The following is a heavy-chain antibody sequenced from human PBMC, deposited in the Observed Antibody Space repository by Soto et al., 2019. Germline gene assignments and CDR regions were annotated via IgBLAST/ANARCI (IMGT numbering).Heavy chain of an antibody. CDR2: IYYSGRT. J-gene: IGHJ6*02. Sequence: QVQLQESGPGLVKPSQTLSLTCTVSGGSISSGGYYWSWIRQHPGKGLEWIGDIYYSGRTYYNPSLKSRVTKSVDTSKNQFSLKLSSVTAADTAVYYCARDRYSSASGYYYYYYGMDVWGQGSTVTVSS. CDR3: ARDRYSSASGYYYYYYGMDV. V-gene: IGHV4-31*03. D-gene: IGHD6-6*01. CDR1: GGSISSGGYY.